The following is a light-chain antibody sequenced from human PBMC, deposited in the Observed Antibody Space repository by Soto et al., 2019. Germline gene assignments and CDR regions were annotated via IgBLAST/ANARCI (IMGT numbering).Light chain of an antibody. V-gene: IGKV1-39*01. CDR2: DAS. Sequence: DIQLAQSPSTLSAFVGDRVTITCRARESISRWLAWYQQKPGKAPKLLIYDASILESGVPSRFSGSGSGTDFTLTISSLQPEDFATYYCQQSYSTPRTFGQGTRLEI. CDR3: QQSYSTPRT. J-gene: IGKJ5*01. CDR1: ESISRW.